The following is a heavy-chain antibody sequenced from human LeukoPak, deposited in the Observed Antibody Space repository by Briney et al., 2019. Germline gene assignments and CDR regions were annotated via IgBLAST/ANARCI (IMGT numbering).Heavy chain of an antibody. J-gene: IGHJ4*02. CDR2: ISVYNGNT. CDR3: ARGGFDYYGTGRAFDV. CDR1: GYTFTSYG. D-gene: IGHD3-10*01. Sequence: ASVKVSCKASGYTFTSYGISWVRQAPGQGLEWMGWISVYNGNTNYAQKLQGRVTLDTETYTSTAYMELRNLRSDDTAVYYCARGGFDYYGTGRAFDVWGQGTLVTVSS. V-gene: IGHV1-18*01.